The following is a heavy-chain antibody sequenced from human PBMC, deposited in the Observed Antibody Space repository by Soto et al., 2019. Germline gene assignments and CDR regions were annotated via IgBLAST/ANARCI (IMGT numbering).Heavy chain of an antibody. CDR3: ARVWSACSGGSCYVVRWFDP. D-gene: IGHD2-15*01. V-gene: IGHV1-18*01. CDR1: GYTFTSYG. J-gene: IGHJ5*02. Sequence: ASVKVSCKASGYTFTSYGISWVRQAPGQGLEWMGWISAYNGNTNYAQKLQGRVTMTTDTSTSTAYMELRSLRSDDTAVYYCARVWSACSGGSCYVVRWFDPWGQGTLVNVSS. CDR2: ISAYNGNT.